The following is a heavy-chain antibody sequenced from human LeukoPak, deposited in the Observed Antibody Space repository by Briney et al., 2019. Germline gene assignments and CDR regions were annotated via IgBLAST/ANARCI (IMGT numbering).Heavy chain of an antibody. CDR1: GFTFSRYW. Sequence: GGSLRHSCAASGFTFSRYWIHWVRQAPGKGLVWVSRINSDGSSTNYADSVKGRFTISRDNAKNTLYLQMNSLRVEDTAVYYCASSSGGFNWFDPWGQGTLVTVSS. J-gene: IGHJ5*02. D-gene: IGHD3-22*01. CDR3: ASSSGGFNWFDP. V-gene: IGHV3-74*01. CDR2: INSDGSST.